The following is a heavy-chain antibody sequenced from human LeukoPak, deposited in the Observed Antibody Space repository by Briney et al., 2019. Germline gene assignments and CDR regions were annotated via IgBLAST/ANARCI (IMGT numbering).Heavy chain of an antibody. J-gene: IGHJ5*02. Sequence: PSETLSLTCTVSGGSISSSSYYWGWIRQPPGKGLEWFGSIYYSGSTYYNPSLKSRVTISVDTSKNQFSLKLSSVTAADTAVYYCARPRGSGGNWFDPWGQGTLVTVSS. CDR2: IYYSGST. CDR1: GGSISSSSYY. D-gene: IGHD3-10*01. V-gene: IGHV4-39*01. CDR3: ARPRGSGGNWFDP.